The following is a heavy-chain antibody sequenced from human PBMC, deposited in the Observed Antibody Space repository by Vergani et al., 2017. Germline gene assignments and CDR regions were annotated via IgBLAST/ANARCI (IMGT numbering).Heavy chain of an antibody. D-gene: IGHD3-3*01. J-gene: IGHJ3*02. Sequence: QVQLVQSGAEVKKPGASVKVSCKASGYTFTSYYMHWVRQAPGQGLEWMGWMNPNSGNTGYAQKFQGRVTITADESTSTAYMELSSLRSEDTAVYYCAREKGTYYDFWSGYYHAFDIWGQGTMVTVSS. CDR1: GYTFTSYY. CDR2: MNPNSGNT. V-gene: IGHV1-8*03. CDR3: AREKGTYYDFWSGYYHAFDI.